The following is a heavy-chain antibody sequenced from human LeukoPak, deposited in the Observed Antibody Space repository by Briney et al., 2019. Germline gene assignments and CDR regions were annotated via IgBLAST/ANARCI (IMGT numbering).Heavy chain of an antibody. J-gene: IGHJ3*02. Sequence: SVKVSCKASGGTFSSYAISGVRQAPGQGLEWMGGIIPIFGTANYAQKFQGRVTITADESTSTAYMELSSLRSEDTAVYYCARVPHDYGDYGHFDIWGQGTMVTVSS. D-gene: IGHD4-17*01. CDR3: ARVPHDYGDYGHFDI. CDR1: GGTFSSYA. CDR2: IIPIFGTA. V-gene: IGHV1-69*13.